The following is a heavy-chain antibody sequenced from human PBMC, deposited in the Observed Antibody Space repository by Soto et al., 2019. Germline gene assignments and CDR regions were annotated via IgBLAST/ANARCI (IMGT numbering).Heavy chain of an antibody. CDR1: GYTFTMYG. J-gene: IGHJ4*02. CDR3: ARVGNVYDFLTGHYSDY. Sequence: ASVKVSCKASGYTFTMYGIIWVRQAPGQGLEYMGWISGFNGNTDYAQNLQGRVTMTTDTSTSTAYMELRSLRSDDTAVYFCARVGNVYDFLTGHYSDYWGQGTLVTVS. V-gene: IGHV1-18*01. CDR2: ISGFNGNT. D-gene: IGHD3-9*01.